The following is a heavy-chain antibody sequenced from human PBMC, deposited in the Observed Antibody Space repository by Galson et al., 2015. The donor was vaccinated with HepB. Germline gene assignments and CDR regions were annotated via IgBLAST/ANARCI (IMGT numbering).Heavy chain of an antibody. J-gene: IGHJ3*02. CDR3: ARGPYCGTDCPYAFDI. V-gene: IGHV1-8*01. Sequence: SVKVSCKASGYTFTSYDINWVRQATGQGLEWMGWMNPNSGNTGYAQKFQGRVTMTRNTSISTAYMELSSLRSEDTAVYYCARGPYCGTDCPYAFDIWGQGTMVTVSS. CDR1: GYTFTSYD. CDR2: MNPNSGNT. D-gene: IGHD2-21*01.